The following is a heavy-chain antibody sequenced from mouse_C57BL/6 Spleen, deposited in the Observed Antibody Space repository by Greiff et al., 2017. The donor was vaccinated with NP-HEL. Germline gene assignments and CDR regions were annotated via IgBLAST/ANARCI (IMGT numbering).Heavy chain of an antibody. D-gene: IGHD1-1*01. CDR1: GFTFSDYG. J-gene: IGHJ2*01. CDR2: ISSGSSTI. CDR3: ARPGSSYRYYFDY. Sequence: EVKLVESGGGLVKPGGSLKLSCAASGFTFSDYGMHWVRQAPEKGLEWVAYISSGSSTIYYADTVKGRFTISRDNAKNTLFLQMTSLRSEDTAMYYCARPGSSYRYYFDYWGQGTTLTVSS. V-gene: IGHV5-17*01.